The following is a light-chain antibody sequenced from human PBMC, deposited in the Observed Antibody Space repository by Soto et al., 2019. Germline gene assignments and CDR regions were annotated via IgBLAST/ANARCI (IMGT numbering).Light chain of an antibody. J-gene: IGKJ4*01. CDR1: QSIGRF. CDR2: VAS. V-gene: IGKV1-39*01. Sequence: DIQMTQSASSLSASVGVRVTIACRASQSIGRFLNWHQQKPGKAPNVLINVASTLRSGVPSRFSGSGSGTDFNLTINSLQPEDFATYFCQQSFTTPLTFGGGTKVDI. CDR3: QQSFTTPLT.